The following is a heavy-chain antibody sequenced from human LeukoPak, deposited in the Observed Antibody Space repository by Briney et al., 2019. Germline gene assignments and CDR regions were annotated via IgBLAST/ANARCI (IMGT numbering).Heavy chain of an antibody. V-gene: IGHV4-59*01. Sequence: SETLSLTCTVSGGSISSYYLSWIRQPPGKGLEWIGYIYYSGSTNYNPSLKSRVTISVDTSKNQFSLKLSSVTAADTAVYYCARVSSGYTNWFDPWGQGTLVTVSS. CDR2: IYYSGST. CDR1: GGSISSYY. CDR3: ARVSSGYTNWFDP. J-gene: IGHJ5*02. D-gene: IGHD3-22*01.